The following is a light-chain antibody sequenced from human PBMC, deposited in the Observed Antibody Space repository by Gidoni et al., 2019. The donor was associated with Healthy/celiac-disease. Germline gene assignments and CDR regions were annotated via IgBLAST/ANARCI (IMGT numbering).Light chain of an antibody. CDR2: AAS. V-gene: IGKV1-39*01. CDR3: QQSYSTAWT. J-gene: IGKJ1*01. CDR1: PSMSSY. Sequence: DIQMTKSPSSLSASVGDRDTITCRASPSMSSYLSWYQQKPGKAPKLLIYAASSLQSGVPSRFSGSGSGTDFTLTISSLQPEDFATYYCQQSYSTAWTFGQGTKVEIK.